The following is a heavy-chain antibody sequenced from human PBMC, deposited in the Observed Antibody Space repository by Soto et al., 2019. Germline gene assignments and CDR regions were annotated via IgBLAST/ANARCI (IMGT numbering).Heavy chain of an antibody. Sequence: SQPLXLTCAISGYIFSINIAAWNWIMQSPSRGLELLGRTYYRSKWYNDYAVSVKSRITINPDTSKNQFSLQLNSVTPEDTAMYYCEREKKDTAMVWQLVPGMEVWGPGTTVTVYS. D-gene: IGHD5-18*01. V-gene: IGHV6-1*01. CDR2: TYYRSKWYN. J-gene: IGHJ6*01. CDR3: EREKKDTAMVWQLVPGMEV. CDR1: GYIFSINIAA.